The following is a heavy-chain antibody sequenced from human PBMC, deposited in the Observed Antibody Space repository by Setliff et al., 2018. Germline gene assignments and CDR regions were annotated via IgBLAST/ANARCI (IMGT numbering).Heavy chain of an antibody. CDR1: GFTFSSYA. Sequence: GASVKVSCAASGFTFSSYAMSWVRQAPGKGLEWVSAISGSGGRRYYADSVKGRFTISRDNSKNTLYLQTNSLRAEDTAVYYCAKDELDDSDSSAYYDAFDIWGQGTMVTVSS. V-gene: IGHV3-23*01. D-gene: IGHD3-22*01. CDR3: AKDELDDSDSSAYYDAFDI. J-gene: IGHJ3*02. CDR2: ISGSGGRR.